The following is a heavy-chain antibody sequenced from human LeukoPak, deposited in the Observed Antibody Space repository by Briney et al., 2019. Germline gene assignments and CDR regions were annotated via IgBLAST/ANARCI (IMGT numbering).Heavy chain of an antibody. CDR1: GFTFSSYA. J-gene: IGHJ4*02. D-gene: IGHD3-10*01. CDR3: AKEVWFWELLFHYFDY. CDR2: ISGSGGST. Sequence: GGSLRLSCAASGFTFSSYAMSWVRQAPGKGLEWVSAISGSGGSTYYADSVKGRFTISRDNSKNTLYLQMNSLRAEDTAVYYCAKEVWFWELLFHYFDYWGQGTLVTVSS. V-gene: IGHV3-23*01.